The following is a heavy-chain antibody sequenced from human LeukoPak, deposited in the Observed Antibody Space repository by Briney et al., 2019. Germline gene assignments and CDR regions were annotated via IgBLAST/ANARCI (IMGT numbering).Heavy chain of an antibody. D-gene: IGHD5/OR15-5a*01. CDR3: ARARVYGFDAFDI. Sequence: SETLSLTCAVYGGSFSGYYWSWIRQPPGKGLEWIGEINHSGSTNYNPSLKSRVTISVDTSKNQFSLKLSSVTAADTAVYYCARARVYGFDAFDIWGQGTMVTVSS. J-gene: IGHJ3*02. CDR1: GGSFSGYY. V-gene: IGHV4-34*01. CDR2: INHSGST.